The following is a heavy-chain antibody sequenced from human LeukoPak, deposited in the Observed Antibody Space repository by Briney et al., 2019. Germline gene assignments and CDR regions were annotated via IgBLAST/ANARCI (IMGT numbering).Heavy chain of an antibody. Sequence: SETLSLTCTVSGGSISSGDYYWSWIRQPPGKGLEWIGYIYYSGSTYYTPSLKSRVTISVDTSKNQFSLKLSSVTAADTAVYYCARSFIAAAGTGFDYWGQGTLVTVSS. CDR3: ARSFIAAAGTGFDY. D-gene: IGHD6-13*01. J-gene: IGHJ4*02. CDR2: IYYSGST. V-gene: IGHV4-30-4*01. CDR1: GGSISSGDYY.